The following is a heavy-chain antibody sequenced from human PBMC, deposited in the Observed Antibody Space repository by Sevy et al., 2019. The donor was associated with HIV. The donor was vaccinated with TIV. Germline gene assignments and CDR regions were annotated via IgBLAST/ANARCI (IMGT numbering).Heavy chain of an antibody. J-gene: IGHJ6*02. D-gene: IGHD2-8*01. Sequence: GGSLRLSCAASGFSLTTSDMHWVRQAPGKGLEWVAYVRNDGSNKYYADSVRDRFTISRDSPKNSLYLQMNSLRDEDTAMYYCARGRKTTEEWLEELDYYYGLDVWGQGTTVTVSS. CDR1: GFSLTTSD. V-gene: IGHV3-30*02. CDR2: VRNDGSNK. CDR3: ARGRKTTEEWLEELDYYYGLDV.